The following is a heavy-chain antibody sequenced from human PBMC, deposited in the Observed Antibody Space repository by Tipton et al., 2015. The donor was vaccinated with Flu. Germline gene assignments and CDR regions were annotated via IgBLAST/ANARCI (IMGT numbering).Heavy chain of an antibody. Sequence: TLSLTCTVSGGPVSGYYLSWIRQPPGKGLEWIGYMFYSGSTNYNPSLKGRVTMSMDTSKNHFLMKLRSVTAADTAIYYCARDRSLTGTPWPRHGGMDVWGQGTTITVSS. D-gene: IGHD1-7*01. CDR1: GGPVSGYY. V-gene: IGHV4-59*02. CDR2: MFYSGST. J-gene: IGHJ6*02. CDR3: ARDRSLTGTPWPRHGGMDV.